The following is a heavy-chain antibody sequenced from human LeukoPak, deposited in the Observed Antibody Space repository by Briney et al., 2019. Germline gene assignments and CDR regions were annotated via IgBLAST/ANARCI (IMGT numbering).Heavy chain of an antibody. CDR2: INHSGST. Sequence: PSETLSLTCAVYGGSFSGYYWSWIRQPPGKGLEWIGEINHSGSTNYNPSLKSRVTISVDTSKNQFSLKLSSVTAADTAVYYCARGFAAPDAFDIWGQGTMVTVSS. CDR1: GGSFSGYY. V-gene: IGHV4-34*01. CDR3: ARGFAAPDAFDI. J-gene: IGHJ3*02.